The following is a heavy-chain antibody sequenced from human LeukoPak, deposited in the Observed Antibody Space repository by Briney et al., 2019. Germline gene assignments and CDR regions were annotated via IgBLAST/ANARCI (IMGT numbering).Heavy chain of an antibody. J-gene: IGHJ4*02. CDR2: IYTSGST. CDR3: ARGIPICLDY. Sequence: SETLSLTCTVSGGSISSGSYYWSWIRQPAGKGLEWIGRIYTSGSTNYNPSLKSRVTISVDTSKNQFSLKLSSVTAADTAVYYCARGIPICLDYWGQGTLVTVSS. CDR1: GGSISSGSYY. V-gene: IGHV4-61*02. D-gene: IGHD2-2*01.